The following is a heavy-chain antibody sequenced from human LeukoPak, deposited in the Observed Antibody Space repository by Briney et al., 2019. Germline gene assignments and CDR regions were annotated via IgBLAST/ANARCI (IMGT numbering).Heavy chain of an antibody. CDR2: INPDGGST. J-gene: IGHJ4*02. CDR3: VRGTNDWTGIDY. D-gene: IGHD2-8*01. Sequence: GGSLRLSCAASGFTFSNYWMHWVRQAPGKGLVWVSRINPDGGSTDYADSVKGRFTISRDNARNTLYLQMNSLRVEDTAIYYCVRGTNDWTGIDYWGQGTLVTVSS. V-gene: IGHV3-74*01. CDR1: GFTFSNYW.